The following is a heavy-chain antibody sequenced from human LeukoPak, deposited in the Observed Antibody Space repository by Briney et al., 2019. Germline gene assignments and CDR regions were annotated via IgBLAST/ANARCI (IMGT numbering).Heavy chain of an antibody. CDR3: AKVRSGYYYDY. V-gene: IGHV3-74*01. CDR2: ISRDGAST. CDR1: GFTLSSYW. D-gene: IGHD3-22*01. Sequence: GGSLRLSCAASGFTLSSYWMHWVRQAPGKGLVWVSRISRDGASTVYADSVKGRFTISRDTSKNKLYLQMNSLRAEDTAVYYCAKVRSGYYYDYWGRGTLVTVSP. J-gene: IGHJ4*02.